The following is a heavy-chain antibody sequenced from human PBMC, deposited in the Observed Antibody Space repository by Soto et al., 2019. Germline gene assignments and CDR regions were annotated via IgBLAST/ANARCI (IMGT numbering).Heavy chain of an antibody. CDR1: GGSISSGGNY. V-gene: IGHV4-31*11. Sequence: QVQLQESGPGLVKSSQTLSLTCAVSGGSISSGGNYWSWIRQHPGKGLEWIGYIYYSGSTYYNPSLKSRVTISVDTSKQQFSAKPAFVTAADTAVYYCARARMVRGVIYYSGMDVWGQGTTVTVSS. J-gene: IGHJ6*02. D-gene: IGHD3-10*01. CDR3: ARARMVRGVIYYSGMDV. CDR2: IYYSGST.